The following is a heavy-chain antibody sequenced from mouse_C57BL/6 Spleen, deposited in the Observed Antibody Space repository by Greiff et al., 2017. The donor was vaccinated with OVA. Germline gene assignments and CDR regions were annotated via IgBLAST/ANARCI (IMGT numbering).Heavy chain of an antibody. V-gene: IGHV1-18*01. Sequence: EVQLVESGPELVKPGASVKIPCKASGYTFTDYNMDWVKQSHGKSLEWIGDINPNNGGTIYNQKFKGKATLTVDKSSSTAYMELRSLTSEDTAVYYCARRPRYFDVWGTGTTVTVSS. CDR2: INPNNGGT. J-gene: IGHJ1*03. CDR1: GYTFTDYN. CDR3: ARRPRYFDV.